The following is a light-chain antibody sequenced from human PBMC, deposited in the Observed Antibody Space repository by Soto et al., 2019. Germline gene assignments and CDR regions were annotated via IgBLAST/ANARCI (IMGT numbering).Light chain of an antibody. CDR1: QSVLYSSNNKNY. V-gene: IGKV4-1*01. Sequence: DILMTQSPDSLAVSRGERATINCKASQSVLYSSNNKNYLAWYQQKPGQPPKLLIYWASTRESGVPDRFSGSGSGTDFTLTISSLQAEDVAVYYCQHYYTTPLTFGGGTKVDI. CDR3: QHYYTTPLT. J-gene: IGKJ4*01. CDR2: WAS.